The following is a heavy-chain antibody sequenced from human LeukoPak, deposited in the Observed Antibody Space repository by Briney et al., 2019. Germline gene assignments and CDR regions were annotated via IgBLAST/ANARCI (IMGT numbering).Heavy chain of an antibody. J-gene: IGHJ5*02. Sequence: GGSLRLSCAASGFTFSSYAMSWVRQAPGKGLEWVSAISGSGGSTYYADSVKGRFTISRDNSKNTLYLQMNSLRAEDTAVYYCAKDRSTAPKKYNWFDPWGQGTLVTVSS. CDR2: ISGSGGST. D-gene: IGHD1-14*01. CDR3: AKDRSTAPKKYNWFDP. CDR1: GFTFSSYA. V-gene: IGHV3-23*01.